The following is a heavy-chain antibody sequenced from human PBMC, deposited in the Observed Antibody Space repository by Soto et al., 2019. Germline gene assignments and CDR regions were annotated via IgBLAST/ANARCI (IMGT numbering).Heavy chain of an antibody. Sequence: QVQLQESGPGLVQPSQTLSLTCSVSGDPVSSGSYYWTWVRQHPVKGLEWIGYIYHTGSTYYNPSLQSRLIMSIDTSKNQFSSLLYSVTAADTAVYFCAAKLGTTHYFDFWGQGSLVAVSS. V-gene: IGHV4-31*03. J-gene: IGHJ4*02. CDR3: AAKLGTTHYFDF. CDR1: GDPVSSGSYY. D-gene: IGHD7-27*01. CDR2: IYHTGST.